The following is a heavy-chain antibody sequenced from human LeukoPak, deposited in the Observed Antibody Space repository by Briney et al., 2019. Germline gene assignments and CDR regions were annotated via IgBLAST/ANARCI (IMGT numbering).Heavy chain of an antibody. Sequence: GGSLRLSCAASGITFSHHAMSWARQAPGRGLEWVSAISNSDGGTYYADSVKGRFTISRDNSKKTLDLHMDSLRAEDTAVYYCAKERLGGNYGDYAVDYWGQGTMVTVSS. J-gene: IGHJ4*02. D-gene: IGHD4-17*01. V-gene: IGHV3-23*01. CDR2: ISNSDGGT. CDR1: GITFSHHA. CDR3: AKERLGGNYGDYAVDY.